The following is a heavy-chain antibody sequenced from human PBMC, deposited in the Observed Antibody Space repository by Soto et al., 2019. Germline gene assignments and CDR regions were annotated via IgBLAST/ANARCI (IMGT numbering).Heavy chain of an antibody. CDR2: INHSGST. CDR3: ARGIAVAGTGRTNYPIDY. J-gene: IGHJ4*02. D-gene: IGHD6-19*01. V-gene: IGHV4-34*01. CDR1: GGSFSGYY. Sequence: PSETLSLTCAVYGGSFSGYYWSWIRQPPGKGLEWIGEINHSGSTNYNPSLKSRVTISVDTSKNQFSLKLSSVTAADTAVYYCARGIAVAGTGRTNYPIDYWGQGTLVTVSS.